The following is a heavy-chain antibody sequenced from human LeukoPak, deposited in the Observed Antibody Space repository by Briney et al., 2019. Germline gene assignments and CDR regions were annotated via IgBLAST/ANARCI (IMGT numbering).Heavy chain of an antibody. CDR3: ARGAAVGQTRDY. V-gene: IGHV1-2*06. CDR1: GYTFTGYY. J-gene: IGHJ4*02. Sequence: ASVKVSCKASGYTFTGYYIHWVRQAPGQGLEWMGRINPNSGDRNYAQKFQGSVTITRDTSISAAYMERSSLRAHDTAVYYCARGAAVGQTRDYWGQGKLVTVSS. CDR2: INPNSGDR. D-gene: IGHD6-13*01.